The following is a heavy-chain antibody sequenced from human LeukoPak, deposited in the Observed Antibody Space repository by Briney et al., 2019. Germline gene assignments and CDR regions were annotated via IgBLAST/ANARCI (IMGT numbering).Heavy chain of an antibody. D-gene: IGHD3-3*01. CDR2: IYTSGST. V-gene: IGHV4-61*02. Sequence: PSETLSLTCTVSGGPISSGSYYWSWIRQPAGKGLEWIGRIYTSGSTNYNPSLKSRVTMSVDTSKNQFSLKLSSVTAADTAVYYCARAGVEWSGYYDNWFDPWGQGTLVTVSS. CDR3: ARAGVEWSGYYDNWFDP. J-gene: IGHJ5*02. CDR1: GGPISSGSYY.